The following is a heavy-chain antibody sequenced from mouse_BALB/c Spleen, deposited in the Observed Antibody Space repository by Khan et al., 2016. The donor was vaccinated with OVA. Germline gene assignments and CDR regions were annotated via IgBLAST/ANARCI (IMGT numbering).Heavy chain of an antibody. CDR2: IDPYNGGT. Sequence: EVQLQESGPELVRPGASVKVSCKASGYAFTTYNMYWVKQSHGKSLEWIGYIDPYNGGTSSNPKFRDKATLTVDKSSSTAYMHLNSLTSEDSTVDDGARSSDGYYPLADWGQGTLVTVSA. D-gene: IGHD2-3*01. J-gene: IGHJ3*01. CDR3: ARSSDGYYPLAD. V-gene: IGHV1S135*01. CDR1: GYAFTTYN.